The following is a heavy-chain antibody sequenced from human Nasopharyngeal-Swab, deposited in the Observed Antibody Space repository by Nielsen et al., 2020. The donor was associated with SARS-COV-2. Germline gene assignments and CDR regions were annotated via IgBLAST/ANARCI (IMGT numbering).Heavy chain of an antibody. D-gene: IGHD3-10*01. CDR3: ARDSDYYGSGSLKGDYFDY. CDR2: ISSSSTTI. CDR1: GFTFSSFS. J-gene: IGHJ4*02. V-gene: IGHV3-48*02. Sequence: GGSLRPSCAASGFTFSSFSMNWVRQAPGKGLEWVSYISSSSTTIYYADSVKGRFTISRDNAKNSLFLQMNSLRDEDTAMYYCARDSDYYGSGSLKGDYFDYWGQGTLVTVSS.